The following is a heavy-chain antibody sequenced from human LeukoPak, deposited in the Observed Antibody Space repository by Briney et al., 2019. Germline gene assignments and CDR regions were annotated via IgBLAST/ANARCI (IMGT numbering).Heavy chain of an antibody. J-gene: IGHJ6*02. V-gene: IGHV4-30-4*01. CDR1: GGSISSGDYY. CDR3: ARGFSYSYVLSHYYGMDV. CDR2: IYYRGST. D-gene: IGHD5-18*01. Sequence: SETLSLTCTVSGGSISSGDYYWSWIRQPPGKGLEWSGYIYYRGSTYYNPSLKSRVTISLYRSKNQFSLKLSSVTAAHTAVYYCARGFSYSYVLSHYYGMDVWGQGTTVTVSS.